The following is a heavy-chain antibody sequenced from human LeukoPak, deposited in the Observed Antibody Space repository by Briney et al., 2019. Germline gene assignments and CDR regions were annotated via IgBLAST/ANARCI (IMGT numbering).Heavy chain of an antibody. CDR1: GFTFSSYW. V-gene: IGHV3-7*03. Sequence: PGGSLRLSCAASGFTFSSYWMSWVRQAPGKGLEWVANIKQDGSEKYYVDSVKGRFTISRDNAKNSLYLQMNSLRAEDTAVYYCARGWVVATGAFDMWGQGTMVTVSS. CDR3: ARGWVVATGAFDM. D-gene: IGHD1-1*01. CDR2: IKQDGSEK. J-gene: IGHJ3*02.